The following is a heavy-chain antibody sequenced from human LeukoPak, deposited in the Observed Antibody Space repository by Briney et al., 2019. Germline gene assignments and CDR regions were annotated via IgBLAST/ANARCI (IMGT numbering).Heavy chain of an antibody. CDR3: ERLYYYDSSGHNWFDP. D-gene: IGHD3-22*01. CDR2: ISAYNGNT. V-gene: IGHV1-18*01. J-gene: IGHJ5*02. Sequence: ASVKVSCKASGYTFTSYCISWVRQAPGQGLDWMGWISAYNGNTNYAQKLQGRVTMTTDTSTSTAYMELRSLRSDDTAVYYCERLYYYDSSGHNWFDPWGQGTLVTVSS. CDR1: GYTFTSYC.